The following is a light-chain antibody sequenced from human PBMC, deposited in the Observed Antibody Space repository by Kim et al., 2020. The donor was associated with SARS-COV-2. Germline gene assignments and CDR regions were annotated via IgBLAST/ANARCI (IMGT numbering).Light chain of an antibody. J-gene: IGLJ2*01. V-gene: IGLV1-51*01. CDR2: DNN. CDR1: SSNIGNNY. CDR3: GTWHSSLSAVV. Sequence: GQKVTLSCSGSSSNIGNNYVSWYQQLPGTAPKLLMYDNNKRPSGIPDRFSGSKSGTSATLGITGLQTGDEADYYCGTWHSSLSAVVFGGGTQLTVL.